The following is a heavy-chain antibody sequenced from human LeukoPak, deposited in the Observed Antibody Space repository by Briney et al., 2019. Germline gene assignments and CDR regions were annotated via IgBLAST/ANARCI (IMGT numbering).Heavy chain of an antibody. Sequence: PSETLSLTCTVCGGSISSYYSSWIRQPPGKGLEWIGYIYYSGSTNYNPSLKSRVTISVDTSKNQFSLKLSSVTAADTAVYYSARETVVVERVGNDAYNIWCQGTMVTVSS. CDR1: GGSISSYY. D-gene: IGHD2-15*01. CDR2: IYYSGST. V-gene: IGHV4-59*01. CDR3: ARETVVVERVGNDAYNI. J-gene: IGHJ3*02.